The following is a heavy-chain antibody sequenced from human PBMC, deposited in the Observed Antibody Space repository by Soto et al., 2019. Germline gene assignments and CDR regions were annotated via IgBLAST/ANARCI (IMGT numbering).Heavy chain of an antibody. J-gene: IGHJ4*02. Sequence: EVQLVESGGGLVQPGESLRLSCAASGFTVSNYHMTWVRQAPGKGLEWVSAVYADGATSHADSVKDRFTVSRDNSRNTLNFQRSGLRAEDPAVYYCAGSGGGLDYWGQGTLVTVSS. CDR1: GFTVSNYH. CDR3: AGSGGGLDY. V-gene: IGHV3-66*01. D-gene: IGHD3-10*01. CDR2: VYADGAT.